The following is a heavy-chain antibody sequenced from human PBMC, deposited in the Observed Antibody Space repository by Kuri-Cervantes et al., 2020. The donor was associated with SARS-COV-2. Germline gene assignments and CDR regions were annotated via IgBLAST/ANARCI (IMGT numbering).Heavy chain of an antibody. Sequence: GSLRLSCAAYGGSFSGYYWSWIRQPPGKGLEWIGEINHSGSTNYNPSLKSRVTISVDTSKNQFSLKLSSVTAADTAVYYCARGVDVDTAMVPYFDLWGRGTLVTVSS. J-gene: IGHJ2*01. CDR3: ARGVDVDTAMVPYFDL. CDR2: INHSGST. D-gene: IGHD5-18*01. V-gene: IGHV4-34*01. CDR1: GGSFSGYY.